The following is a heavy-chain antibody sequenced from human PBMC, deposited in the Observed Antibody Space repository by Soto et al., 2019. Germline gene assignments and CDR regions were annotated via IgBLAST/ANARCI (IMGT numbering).Heavy chain of an antibody. D-gene: IGHD5-12*01. CDR1: GGSFSGYY. Sequence: SETLSLTCAVYGGSFSGYYWSWIRQPPGKGLEWIGEINHSESTNYNPSLKSRVTISVDTSKNQFSLKLSSVTAADTAVYYCARGYLSGYDPTPNFDYWGQGTLVTVSS. J-gene: IGHJ4*02. CDR3: ARGYLSGYDPTPNFDY. CDR2: INHSEST. V-gene: IGHV4-34*01.